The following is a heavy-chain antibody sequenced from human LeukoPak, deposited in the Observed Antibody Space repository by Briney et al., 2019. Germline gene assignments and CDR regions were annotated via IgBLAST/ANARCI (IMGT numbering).Heavy chain of an antibody. CDR2: INPSGGST. CDR3: AGLSGSYLYSDY. D-gene: IGHD1-26*01. J-gene: IGHJ4*02. Sequence: ASVKVSCKASGYTFTSYYMHWVRQAPGQGLEWMGIINPSGGSTSYAQKFQGRVTITADESTSTAYMELSSLRSEDTAVYYCAGLSGSYLYSDYWGQGTLVTVSS. CDR1: GYTFTSYY. V-gene: IGHV1-46*01.